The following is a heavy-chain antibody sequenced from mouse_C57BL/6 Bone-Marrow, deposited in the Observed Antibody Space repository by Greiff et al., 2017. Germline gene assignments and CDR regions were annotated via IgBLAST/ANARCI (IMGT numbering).Heavy chain of an antibody. CDR3: ARDNYYGSSYDWYFDV. V-gene: IGHV1-61*01. CDR2: IYPSDSET. Sequence: QVQLQQPGAELVRPGSSVKLSCKASGYTFTSYWMDWGKQRPGQGLEWIGNIYPSDSETHYNQKFKDKATLTVDKSSSTAYMQLSSLTSEDSAVYYCARDNYYGSSYDWYFDVWGTGTTVTVSS. J-gene: IGHJ1*03. CDR1: GYTFTSYW. D-gene: IGHD1-1*01.